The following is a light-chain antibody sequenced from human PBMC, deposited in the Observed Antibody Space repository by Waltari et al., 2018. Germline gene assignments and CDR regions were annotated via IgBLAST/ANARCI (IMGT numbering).Light chain of an antibody. CDR3: QSADSSGTYVV. CDR2: KDS. Sequence: SYELTQPPSVSVSPGQTARITCSGDALAKQYAYWYQQKPGQAPVLVIYKDSGRPSGIPERFSGSSSGTTVTLTISGVQAEDEADYYCQSADSSGTYVVFGGG. V-gene: IGLV3-25*03. J-gene: IGLJ2*01. CDR1: ALAKQY.